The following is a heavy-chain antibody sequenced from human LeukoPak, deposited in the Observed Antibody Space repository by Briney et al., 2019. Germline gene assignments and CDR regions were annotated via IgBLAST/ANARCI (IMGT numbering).Heavy chain of an antibody. CDR2: ISSSSSYI. V-gene: IGHV3-21*01. CDR1: GFTFSSYG. Sequence: GGSLRLSXAASGFTFSSYGMHWVRQAPGKGLEWVSSISSSSSYIYYADSVKGRFTISRDNAKNSLYLQMNSLRAEDTAVYYCARGALYDSSGYYYEAPDYWGQGTLVTVSS. CDR3: ARGALYDSSGYYYEAPDY. D-gene: IGHD3-22*01. J-gene: IGHJ4*02.